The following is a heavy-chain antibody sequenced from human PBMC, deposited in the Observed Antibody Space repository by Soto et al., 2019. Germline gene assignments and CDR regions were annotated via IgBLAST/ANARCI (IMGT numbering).Heavy chain of an antibody. V-gene: IGHV1-2*02. CDR3: ARVGPDTTGAPRLDV. CDR1: GYTFIAYY. J-gene: IGHJ6*04. CDR2: IFPRTGGT. D-gene: IGHD1-1*01. Sequence: QVQLVQSGAEVKEPGASVKVSCKASGYTFIAYYIHWLRQAPGQGLEWMGWIFPRTGGTNFARNFQGGVNMTRHTSISTVYLELNRLRSDDTAVYYCARVGPDTTGAPRLDVWGKGTSVTVSS.